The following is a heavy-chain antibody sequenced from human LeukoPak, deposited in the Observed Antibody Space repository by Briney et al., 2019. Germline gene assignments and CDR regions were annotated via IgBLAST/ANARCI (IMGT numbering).Heavy chain of an antibody. D-gene: IGHD6-13*01. CDR1: AFTFSSYE. J-gene: IGHJ3*02. CDR2: LSSIGSTI. CDR3: ARGQQQLVLNAFDI. Sequence: AGSLRLSCAASAFTFSSYEMMWVRQAQGKGLEWVSYLSSIGSTIYYTDSVKGPFIISTDTAKNSLYMQMNSLRAEQTAVYYCARGQQQLVLNAFDIWGQGTMVTVSS. V-gene: IGHV3-48*03.